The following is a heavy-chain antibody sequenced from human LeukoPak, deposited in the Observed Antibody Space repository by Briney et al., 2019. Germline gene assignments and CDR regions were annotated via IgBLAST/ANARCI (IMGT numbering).Heavy chain of an antibody. Sequence: GGSLRLSCAASGVIFSSDWMHWVRHAPGEGLVWVSRINSDDTTPTYADSVTRRFTISRDNPNNTLYLQMNSLRAEDTAVYYCARAFGMDVWGQGTTVTVSS. CDR2: INSDDTTP. CDR1: GVIFSSDW. CDR3: ARAFGMDV. J-gene: IGHJ6*02. V-gene: IGHV3-74*01.